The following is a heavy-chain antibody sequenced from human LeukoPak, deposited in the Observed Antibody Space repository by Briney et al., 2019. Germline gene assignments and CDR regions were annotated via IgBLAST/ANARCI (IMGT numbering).Heavy chain of an antibody. CDR1: GFTSSSYG. CDR3: ARDCSSTSCFDY. D-gene: IGHD2-2*01. V-gene: IGHV3-33*01. CDR2: IWYDGSNK. Sequence: GRSLRLSCAASGFTSSSYGMHWVRQAPGKGLEWVAVIWYDGSNKYYADSVKGRFTISRDNSKNTLYLQMNSLRAEDTAVYYCARDCSSTSCFDYWGQGTLVTVSS. J-gene: IGHJ4*02.